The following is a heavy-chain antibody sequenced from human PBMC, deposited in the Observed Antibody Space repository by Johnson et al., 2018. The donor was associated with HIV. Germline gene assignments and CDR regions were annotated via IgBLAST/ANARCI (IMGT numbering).Heavy chain of an antibody. Sequence: VQLVESGGGLVQPGGSLRLSCAASGFTFSNAWMSWVRQAPGKGLEWVGRIKSKTDGGTTDYATPVKGRFAISRDDSKNTLYLQMNSLKTEDTAVYYCTTDSSEGAFDIWGQGTMVTVSS. CDR1: GFTFSNAW. CDR3: TTDSSEGAFDI. J-gene: IGHJ3*02. D-gene: IGHD6-25*01. CDR2: IKSKTDGGTT. V-gene: IGHV3-15*01.